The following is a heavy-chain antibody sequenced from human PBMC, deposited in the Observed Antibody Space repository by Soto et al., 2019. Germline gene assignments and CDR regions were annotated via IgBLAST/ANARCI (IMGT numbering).Heavy chain of an antibody. CDR1: GFTFSSYA. Sequence: EVLLLESGGGLVQPGGSLRLSCAASGFTFSSYAMRWGRPAPGEGLEWVSAISGRGVGTYYADSVKGRFTISRDNSKNTRYRQVNSRRAEDTAGDNGAKCMTTVITYPFDIWGQGTMVSVSS. CDR2: ISGRGVGT. CDR3: AKCMTTVITYPFDI. J-gene: IGHJ3*02. D-gene: IGHD4-17*01. V-gene: IGHV3-23*01.